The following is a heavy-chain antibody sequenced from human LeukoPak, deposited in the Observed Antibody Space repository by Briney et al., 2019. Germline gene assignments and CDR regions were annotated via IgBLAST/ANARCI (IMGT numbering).Heavy chain of an antibody. Sequence: PSETLSLTCTVSGGSITTYYWSWIRQPPGKGLEWIGFIYSSGSANYNPSLMSRVTMSVDTSKNQFSLKLSSVTAADTAAYYCARTRTYADYADFWGQGTLVTVPS. D-gene: IGHD4-17*01. CDR3: ARTRTYADYADF. CDR1: GGSITTYY. CDR2: IYSSGSA. V-gene: IGHV4-59*01. J-gene: IGHJ4*02.